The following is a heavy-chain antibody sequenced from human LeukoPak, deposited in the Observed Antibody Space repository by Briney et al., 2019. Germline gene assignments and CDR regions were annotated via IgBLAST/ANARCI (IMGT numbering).Heavy chain of an antibody. CDR2: IYHSGST. J-gene: IGHJ4*02. Sequence: SETLSLTCTVSGGSINNSSYYWGWIRQPPGKGLEWIVEIYHSGSTNYNPSLKSRVTISVDKSKNQFSLKLSSVTAADTAVYYCAREAAAYDSSGYYYRLFDYWGQGTLVTVSS. V-gene: IGHV4-39*07. CDR3: AREAAAYDSSGYYYRLFDY. CDR1: GGSINNSSYY. D-gene: IGHD3-22*01.